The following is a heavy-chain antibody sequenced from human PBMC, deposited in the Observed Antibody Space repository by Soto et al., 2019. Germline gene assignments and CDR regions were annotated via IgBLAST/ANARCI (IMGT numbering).Heavy chain of an antibody. Sequence: SETLSLTCTVSGGSISSYYWSWIRQPAGKGLEWIGRIYTSGSTNYNPSLKSRVTMSVDTSKNQFSLKLSSVTAADTAVYYCAGRWDDYYGSGSYYAAYDAFDIWGQGTMVTV. CDR1: GGSISSYY. CDR3: AGRWDDYYGSGSYYAAYDAFDI. CDR2: IYTSGST. J-gene: IGHJ3*02. V-gene: IGHV4-4*07. D-gene: IGHD3-10*01.